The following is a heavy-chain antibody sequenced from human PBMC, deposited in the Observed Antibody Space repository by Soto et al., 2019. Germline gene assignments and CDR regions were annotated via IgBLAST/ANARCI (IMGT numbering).Heavy chain of an antibody. D-gene: IGHD3-22*01. V-gene: IGHV6-1*01. CDR3: AREDLDYDDSSGYYSWFDP. J-gene: IGHJ5*02. Sequence: PSQALSLTCAISVDSVSSNSAAWNWIRQSPSRGLEWLGRTYYRSKWYNDYAVSVKSRITINPDTSKNQFSLQLNSVTPEDTAVYYCAREDLDYDDSSGYYSWFDPWGQGTLVTVSS. CDR2: TYYRSKWYN. CDR1: VDSVSSNSAA.